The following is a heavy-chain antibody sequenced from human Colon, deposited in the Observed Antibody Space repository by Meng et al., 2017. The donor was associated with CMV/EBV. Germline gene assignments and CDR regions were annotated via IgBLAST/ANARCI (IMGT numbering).Heavy chain of an antibody. V-gene: IGHV6-1*01. CDR2: TYYRSKWYN. D-gene: IGHD1-26*01. Sequence: QLKLQQSGPGLVEPSRTRPPTCAIAGDSVSGNSAAWYWIRQPPPRGLEWLGRTYYRSKWYNDYAVSVKSRIPITPDTSKNQFSLQLNSVTPEDTAVYYCARVAVGISSFDYWGQGTLVTVSS. CDR1: GDSVSGNSAA. J-gene: IGHJ4*02. CDR3: ARVAVGISSFDY.